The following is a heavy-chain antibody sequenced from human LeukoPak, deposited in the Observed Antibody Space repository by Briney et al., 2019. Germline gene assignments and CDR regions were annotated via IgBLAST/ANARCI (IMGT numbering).Heavy chain of an antibody. CDR1: GDSISSGGYC. V-gene: IGHV4-31*03. D-gene: IGHD3-10*01. CDR3: AGSEAPITPPPYGMGV. CDR2: IYSSGNT. Sequence: SETLSLTCTLSGDSISSGGYCWNWFRQHPGKGLEWIGYIYSSGNTFYNPSLKSRVIISVDTSKNQFSLKLSSETAADTALYYCAGSEAPITPPPYGMGVWGQGTKVTVSS. J-gene: IGHJ6*02.